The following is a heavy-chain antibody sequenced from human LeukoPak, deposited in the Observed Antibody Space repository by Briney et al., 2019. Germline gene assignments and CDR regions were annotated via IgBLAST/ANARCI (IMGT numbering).Heavy chain of an antibody. J-gene: IGHJ4*02. V-gene: IGHV1-18*01. D-gene: IGHD3-22*01. CDR2: ISAYNGNT. Sequence: WASVNVSCTASGYTFISYGISWMRQAPGQGLEWMGWISAYNGNTNNAQKFQGRVTVTTDTSTSTAYMELRSLRSDDTAVYYCARDDRSGYYDDWGQGTLVTVSS. CDR3: ARDDRSGYYDD. CDR1: GYTFISYG.